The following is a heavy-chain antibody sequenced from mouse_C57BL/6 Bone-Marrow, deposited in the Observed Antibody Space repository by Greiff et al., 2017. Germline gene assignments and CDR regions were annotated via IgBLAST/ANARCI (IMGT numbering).Heavy chain of an antibody. V-gene: IGHV14-4*01. CDR3: TTRYMDY. CDR1: GFNIKDDY. CDR2: IDPEKGDT. Sequence: EVQLQQSGAELVRPGASVKLSCTASGFNIKDDYMHWVKQRPEQGLEWIGWIDPEKGDTEYASKFQGKATITADTSSNTAYLQLSSLTSEDTAVYYCTTRYMDYWGQGTSVTVSS. J-gene: IGHJ4*01.